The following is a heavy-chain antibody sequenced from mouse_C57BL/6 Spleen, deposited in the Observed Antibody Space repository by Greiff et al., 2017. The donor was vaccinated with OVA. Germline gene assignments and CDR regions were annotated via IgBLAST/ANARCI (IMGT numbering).Heavy chain of an antibody. V-gene: IGHV1-59*01. J-gene: IGHJ2*01. CDR1: GYTFTSYW. CDR3: ARGVGSSYGYFDY. CDR2: IDPSDSYT. D-gene: IGHD1-1*01. Sequence: QVHVKQSGAELVRPGTSVKLSCKASGYTFTSYWMHWVKQRPGQGLEWIGVIDPSDSYTNYNQKFKGKATLTVDTSSSTAYMQLSSLTSEDSAVYYCARGVGSSYGYFDYWGQGTTLTVSS.